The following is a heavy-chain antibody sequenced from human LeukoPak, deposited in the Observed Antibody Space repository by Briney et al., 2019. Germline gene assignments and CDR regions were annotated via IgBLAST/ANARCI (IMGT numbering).Heavy chain of an antibody. J-gene: IGHJ4*02. CDR1: GFTFSSYS. CDR2: ISSSSSYI. V-gene: IGHV3-21*01. D-gene: IGHD3-10*01. CDR3: ARDTIMVRGVYDY. Sequence: GSLRLSCAASGFTFSSYSMNWVRQAPGKGLEWVSSISSSSSYIYYADSVKGRFTISRDNAKNSLYLQMNSLRAEDTAVYYCARDTIMVRGVYDYWGQGTLVTVSS.